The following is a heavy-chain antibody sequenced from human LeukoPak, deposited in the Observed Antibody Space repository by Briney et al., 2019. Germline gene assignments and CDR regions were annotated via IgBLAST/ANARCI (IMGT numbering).Heavy chain of an antibody. D-gene: IGHD6-13*01. V-gene: IGHV4-34*01. Sequence: SETLSLTCAVYGGSFSGYYWSWIRQPPGKGLEWIGEINHSGSTNYNPSLKSRVTISVDTSKNQFSPKLSSVTAADTAVYYCAMRYSSSWYWTNYYYMDVWGKGATVTVSS. J-gene: IGHJ6*03. CDR3: AMRYSSSWYWTNYYYMDV. CDR1: GGSFSGYY. CDR2: INHSGST.